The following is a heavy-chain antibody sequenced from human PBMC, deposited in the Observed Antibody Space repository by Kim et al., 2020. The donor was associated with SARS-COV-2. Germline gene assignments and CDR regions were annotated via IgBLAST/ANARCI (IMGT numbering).Heavy chain of an antibody. D-gene: IGHD2-15*01. CDR1: GFTFSSYS. CDR2: ISSSSTYI. J-gene: IGHJ5*02. V-gene: IGHV3-21*01. CDR3: ARATRGGFEGSIQT. Sequence: GGSLRLSCAASGFTFSSYSMNWVRQAPGKGLEWVSSISSSSTYIYYADSVKGRFTISRDNAKNSLFLQMNSLRAEDTAVYYCARATRGGFEGSIQTWGQGTLVTVSS.